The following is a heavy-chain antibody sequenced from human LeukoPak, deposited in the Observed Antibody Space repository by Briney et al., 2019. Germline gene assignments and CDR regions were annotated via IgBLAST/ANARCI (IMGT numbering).Heavy chain of an antibody. Sequence: PGTSLRLSCAASGFTFSSYEMNWVRQAPGKGLEWVSYISSSGSTIYYADSVKGRFTISRDNAKNSLYLQMNSLRAEDTAVYYCARDSIVSGEFDYWGQGTLVTVSS. CDR1: GFTFSSYE. V-gene: IGHV3-48*03. CDR3: ARDSIVSGEFDY. J-gene: IGHJ4*02. CDR2: ISSSGSTI. D-gene: IGHD1-26*01.